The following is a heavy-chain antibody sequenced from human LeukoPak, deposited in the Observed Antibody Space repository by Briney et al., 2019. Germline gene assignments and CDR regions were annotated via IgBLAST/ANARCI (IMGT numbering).Heavy chain of an antibody. J-gene: IGHJ4*02. Sequence: GASVKVSCTASGYTFTSYGISWVRQAPGQGLEWMGWISAYNGNTNYAQKLQGRVTMTTDTSTSTAYMELRSLRSDDTAVYYCERASILWFGELYRLDYWGQGTLVTVSS. V-gene: IGHV1-18*04. CDR3: ERASILWFGELYRLDY. CDR2: ISAYNGNT. D-gene: IGHD3-10*01. CDR1: GYTFTSYG.